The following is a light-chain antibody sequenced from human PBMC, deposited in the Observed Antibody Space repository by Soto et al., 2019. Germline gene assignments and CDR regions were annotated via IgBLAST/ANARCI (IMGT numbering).Light chain of an antibody. CDR2: SAS. J-gene: IGKJ2*01. Sequence: DIQMTQSPYSLSASVGDSVTITCRASQNIRTYLNWYQQKPGRAPKLLIHSASALPSGVPSRFSGGGAGTEFTLTMSGLQPEDFASYYCQQGHSPPYTFGQGTKVEIK. CDR1: QNIRTY. CDR3: QQGHSPPYT. V-gene: IGKV1-39*01.